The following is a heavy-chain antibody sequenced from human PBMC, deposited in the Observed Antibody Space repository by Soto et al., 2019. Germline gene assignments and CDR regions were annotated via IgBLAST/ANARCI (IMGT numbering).Heavy chain of an antibody. J-gene: IGHJ6*02. Sequence: ASVKVSCKASGYTFTSYGISWVRQAPGQGLEWMGWISAYNGNTSYAQKLQGRVTMTTDTSTSTAYMELRSLRSDDTAVYYCARDLPCSGTSCYFGYYYYGMDVWGQGTTVTVSS. V-gene: IGHV1-18*01. CDR3: ARDLPCSGTSCYFGYYYYGMDV. CDR2: ISAYNGNT. CDR1: GYTFTSYG. D-gene: IGHD2-2*01.